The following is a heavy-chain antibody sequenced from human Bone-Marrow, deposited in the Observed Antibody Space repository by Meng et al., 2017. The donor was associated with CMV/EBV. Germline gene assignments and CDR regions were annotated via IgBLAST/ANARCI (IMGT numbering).Heavy chain of an antibody. V-gene: IGHV3-48*03. CDR1: GFTFSSYE. CDR3: ARVPYCSSTSCYDRHFDY. Sequence: GESLKISCAASGFTFSSYEMNWVRQAPGKGLEWVSYISSSGSTIYYADSVKGRFTISRDNAKNSLYLQMNSLRAEDTAVYYCARVPYCSSTSCYDRHFDYWGQRTLVTVSS. J-gene: IGHJ4*02. D-gene: IGHD2-2*01. CDR2: ISSSGSTI.